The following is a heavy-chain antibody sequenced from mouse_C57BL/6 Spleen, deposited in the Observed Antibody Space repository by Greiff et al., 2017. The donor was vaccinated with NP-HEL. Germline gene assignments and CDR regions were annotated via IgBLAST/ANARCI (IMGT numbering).Heavy chain of an antibody. CDR3: TRGYGSSPWFAY. V-gene: IGHV14-4*01. CDR2: IDPENGDT. Sequence: EVQLQQSGAELVRPGASVKLSCTASGFNIKDDYMHWVKQRPEQGLEWIGWIDPENGDTEYASKFQGKATITADTSSNTAYLQLSSLTSEDTAVYYGTRGYGSSPWFAYWGQGTLVTVSA. J-gene: IGHJ3*01. CDR1: GFNIKDDY. D-gene: IGHD1-1*01.